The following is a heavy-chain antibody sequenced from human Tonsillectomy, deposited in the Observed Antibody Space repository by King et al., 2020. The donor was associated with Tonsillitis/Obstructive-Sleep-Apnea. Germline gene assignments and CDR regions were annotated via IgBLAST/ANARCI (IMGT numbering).Heavy chain of an antibody. V-gene: IGHV4-59*01. CDR1: GGSISSYY. J-gene: IGHJ4*01. D-gene: IGHD2-15*01. Sequence: VQLQESGPGLVKPSETLSLTCTVSGGSISSYYWSWIRQPPGKGLEWIGYIYYSGSTNYNPFLKSRVTISVDTSKNQFSLKLSSVTAADTAVYYCARATEGSLDYWGHGTLVTVSS. CDR3: ARATEGSLDY. CDR2: IYYSGST.